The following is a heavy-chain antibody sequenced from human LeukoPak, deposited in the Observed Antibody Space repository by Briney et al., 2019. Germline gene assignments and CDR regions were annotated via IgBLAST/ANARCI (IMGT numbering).Heavy chain of an antibody. Sequence: GSLRLSCAASGFTFSSYAMHWVRQAPGKGLEYVSAISSNGGSTYYANSVKGRFTISRDNSKNTLYLQMGSLRAEDMAVYYCAGGVFQLPNSYYFDYWGQGTLVTVSS. V-gene: IGHV3-64*01. CDR3: AGGVFQLPNSYYFDY. CDR1: GFTFSSYA. CDR2: ISSNGGST. D-gene: IGHD2-2*01. J-gene: IGHJ4*02.